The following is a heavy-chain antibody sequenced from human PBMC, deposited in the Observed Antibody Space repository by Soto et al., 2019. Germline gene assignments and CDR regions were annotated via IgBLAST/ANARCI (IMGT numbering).Heavy chain of an antibody. D-gene: IGHD5-18*01. CDR1: GFDFSDYY. CDR2: ISSSSSYT. CDR3: ARDPEYSYGSDY. Sequence: GGSLRLSCAASGFDFSDYYMSWIRQAPGKGLEWVSYISSSSSYTNYADSVKGRFTISRDNAKNSLYLQMNSLRAEDTAVYYCARDPEYSYGSDYWGQGTLVTVSS. V-gene: IGHV3-11*06. J-gene: IGHJ4*02.